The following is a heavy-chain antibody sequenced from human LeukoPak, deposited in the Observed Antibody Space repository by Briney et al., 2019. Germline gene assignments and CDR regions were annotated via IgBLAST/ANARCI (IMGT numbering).Heavy chain of an antibody. J-gene: IGHJ6*03. CDR1: GDSITSYY. V-gene: IGHV4-59*01. CDR2: VSYSGNT. D-gene: IGHD3-22*01. Sequence: SETLSLTCIVSGDSITSYYWTWIRQPPGKGLEWIGFVSYSGNTNYNPSLKSRVTISVDTSKNQFSLKLSSVTAADTAVYYCARASYYYDSSGRGYYMDVWGKGTTVTVSS. CDR3: ARASYYYDSSGRGYYMDV.